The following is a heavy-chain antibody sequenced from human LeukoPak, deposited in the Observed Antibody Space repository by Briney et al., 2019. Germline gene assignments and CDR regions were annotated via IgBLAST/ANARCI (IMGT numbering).Heavy chain of an antibody. J-gene: IGHJ5*02. CDR2: ISPSGGST. CDR3: ARDNSVRYGALWFNP. V-gene: IGHV1-46*01. Sequence: GASVKVSCKAFGYTFTSNHMHWVRQAPGQGPEWMGVISPSGGSTTYAQKFQGRVTLTRDMSTSTDYLELSSLRSEDTAVYYCARDNSVRYGALWFNPGAQGTLVSLSS. D-gene: IGHD3-9*01. CDR1: GYTFTSNH.